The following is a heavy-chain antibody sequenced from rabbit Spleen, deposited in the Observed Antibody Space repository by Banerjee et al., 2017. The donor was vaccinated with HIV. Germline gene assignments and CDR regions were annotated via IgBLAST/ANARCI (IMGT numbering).Heavy chain of an antibody. CDR2: IEPIFGNT. Sequence: QEQLEESGGGQVQPGESLKLSCKASGFDFSSYGVSWVRQAPGKGLEWIGYIEPIFGNTYYANWVNGRFTISSHNAQNTLYLQLSSLTAADTATYFCVRDQAGDADYGPYYLNLWGPGTLVTVS. D-gene: IGHD2-1*01. CDR1: GFDFSSYG. V-gene: IGHV1S47*01. J-gene: IGHJ4*01. CDR3: VRDQAGDADYGPYYLNL.